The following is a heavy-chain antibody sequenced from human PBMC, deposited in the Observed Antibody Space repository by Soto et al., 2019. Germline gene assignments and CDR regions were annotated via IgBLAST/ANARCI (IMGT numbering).Heavy chain of an antibody. Sequence: SVKVSCKASGGTFSSYAISWVRQAPGQGLEWMGGIIPIFGTANYAQKFQGRVTITADESTSTAYMELSSLRSEDTAVYYCASWGECSGGSCYPPSGMDVWGQGTTVTVSS. CDR1: GGTFSSYA. V-gene: IGHV1-69*13. CDR2: IIPIFGTA. CDR3: ASWGECSGGSCYPPSGMDV. J-gene: IGHJ6*02. D-gene: IGHD2-15*01.